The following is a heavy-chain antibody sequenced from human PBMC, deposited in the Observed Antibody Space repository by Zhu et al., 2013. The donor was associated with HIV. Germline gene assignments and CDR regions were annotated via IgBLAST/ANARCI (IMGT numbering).Heavy chain of an antibody. V-gene: IGHV4-39*07. CDR2: IYYSGNT. CDR1: GGSINSNNYY. J-gene: IGHJ4*02. CDR3: ARDRGKWLAYFDY. Sequence: QVQLQESGPVLVKPSETLSLTCTVSGGSINSNNYYWGWVRQPPGKGLEWIGTIYYSGNTNYNPSLKSRVTISVDTSKNQFSLRPTSVTAADSAVYYCARDRGKWLAYFDYWGQGTLVTVYS. D-gene: IGHD6-19*01.